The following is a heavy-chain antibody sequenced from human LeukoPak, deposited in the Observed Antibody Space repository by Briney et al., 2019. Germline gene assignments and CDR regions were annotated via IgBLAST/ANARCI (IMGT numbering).Heavy chain of an antibody. CDR2: IYYSGST. CDR1: GGSISSYY. J-gene: IGHJ4*02. CDR3: ARRLNCGGDCYYFDY. D-gene: IGHD2-21*02. Sequence: SETLSLTCTVSGGSISSYYWSWIRQPPGKGLECGGYIYYSGSTNYNPSLKSRVTISVDTSKNQSSLKLSSVTAADTAVYYCARRLNCGGDCYYFDYWGQGTLVTVSS. V-gene: IGHV4-59*08.